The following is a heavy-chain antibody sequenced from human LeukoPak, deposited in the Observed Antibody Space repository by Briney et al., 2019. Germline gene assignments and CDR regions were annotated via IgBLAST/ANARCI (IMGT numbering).Heavy chain of an antibody. CDR3: ARDPRIAAESYFDF. CDR2: IYHSGNT. D-gene: IGHD6-13*01. J-gene: IGHJ4*02. Sequence: SETLSLTCTVSGYSISNGFYWGWIRQPPGKGLEWFGSIYHSGNTYYNPSLKSRVTISVDKSKNQFSLKLRSVTAADTAVHYCARDPRIAAESYFDFWGQGTLVTVSS. CDR1: GYSISNGFY. V-gene: IGHV4-38-2*02.